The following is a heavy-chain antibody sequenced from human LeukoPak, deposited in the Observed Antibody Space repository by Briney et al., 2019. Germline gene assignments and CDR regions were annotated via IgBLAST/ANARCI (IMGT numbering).Heavy chain of an antibody. CDR3: AKRGYSGSDAFDM. D-gene: IGHD5-12*01. Sequence: PGGSLRLSCAASGFPFRTYSMNWVRQAPGKGVEWVSSISSSSGFIYYADSVKGRLTISRDNAKNSLYLQMNSLRAEDTAVYYCAKRGYSGSDAFDMWGQGTMVTVSS. CDR1: GFPFRTYS. CDR2: ISSSSGFI. J-gene: IGHJ3*02. V-gene: IGHV3-21*01.